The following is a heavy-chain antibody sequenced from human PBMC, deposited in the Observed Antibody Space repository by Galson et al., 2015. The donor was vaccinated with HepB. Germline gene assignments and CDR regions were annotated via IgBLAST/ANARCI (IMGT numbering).Heavy chain of an antibody. CDR3: ARTSGLSMGGEYSNSSHPAYFDY. J-gene: IGHJ4*02. CDR2: IKQDGSEK. CDR1: GFTFSSYW. Sequence: SLRLSCAASGFTFSSYWMSWVRQAPGKGLEWVANIKQDGSEKYYVDSVKGRFTISRDNAKNSLYLQMNSLRAEDTAVYYCARTSGLSMGGEYSNSSHPAYFDYWGQGTLVTVSS. D-gene: IGHD6-6*01. V-gene: IGHV3-7*03.